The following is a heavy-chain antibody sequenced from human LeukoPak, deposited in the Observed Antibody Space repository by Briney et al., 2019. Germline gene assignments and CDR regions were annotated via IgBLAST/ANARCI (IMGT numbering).Heavy chain of an antibody. Sequence: GASVKVSCKASGYTFTSYFVHWVRQAPGQGLEWMGMINPSTSGTSYAQKFQGRVTMTRDTSTSTVYMELSSLGSEDTAVYYCARDQHYQLPFDYWGRGTLVTVSS. D-gene: IGHD2-2*01. CDR2: INPSTSGT. CDR3: ARDQHYQLPFDY. J-gene: IGHJ4*02. CDR1: GYTFTSYF. V-gene: IGHV1-46*01.